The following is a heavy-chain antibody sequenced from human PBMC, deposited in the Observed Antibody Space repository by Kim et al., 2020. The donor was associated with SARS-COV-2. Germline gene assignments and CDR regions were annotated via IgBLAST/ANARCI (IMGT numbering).Heavy chain of an antibody. D-gene: IGHD6-19*01. Sequence: ATSVKVRITISRDNPKNTLSLQRNSRRAEDTAVYYCARVAPWLGINYWGQGTLVTVSS. V-gene: IGHV3-53*01. J-gene: IGHJ4*02. CDR3: ARVAPWLGINY.